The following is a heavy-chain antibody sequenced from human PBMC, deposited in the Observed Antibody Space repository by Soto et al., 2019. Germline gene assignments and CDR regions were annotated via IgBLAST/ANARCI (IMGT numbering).Heavy chain of an antibody. V-gene: IGHV3-7*01. CDR2: IKDDGSQK. CDR1: GFSFSSHW. D-gene: IGHD2-8*01. J-gene: IGHJ3*01. Sequence: EVQLVESGGGLVQPGGSLRLSCAASGFSFSSHWMTWVRQTPGKGLEWVANIKDDGSQKYYVDSVKGRFTILRDNANNALSLEMKSVRVEDTAVVYCAREGRYCTWSDCRGDAFDVWGQGTVVTVSS. CDR3: AREGRYCTWSDCRGDAFDV.